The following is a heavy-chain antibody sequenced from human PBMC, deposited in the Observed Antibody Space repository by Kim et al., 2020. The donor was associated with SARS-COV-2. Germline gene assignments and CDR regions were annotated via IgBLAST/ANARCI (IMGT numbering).Heavy chain of an antibody. D-gene: IGHD3-3*01. J-gene: IGHJ4*02. CDR3: TTGPRSLWSGYAQNY. CDR1: GVSFSDAW. V-gene: IGHV3-15*01. Sequence: GGSLRLSCTASGVSFSDAWMNWVRQAPVTGLEWVGRIKSKTDGGTTDYAAPVKGRFSISRDDSKNTLYLQMNSLKTEDTAVYYCTTGPRSLWSGYAQNYWDQGTLVTVSS. CDR2: IKSKTDGGTT.